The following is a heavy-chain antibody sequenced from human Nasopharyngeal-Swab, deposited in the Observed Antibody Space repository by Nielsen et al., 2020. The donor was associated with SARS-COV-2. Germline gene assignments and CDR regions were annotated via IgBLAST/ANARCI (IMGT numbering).Heavy chain of an antibody. J-gene: IGHJ4*02. Sequence: GGSLRLSCKGSGYSFTSYWIGWVRQMHGKGLEWMGIIYPDDSDTRYSPSFQGQVTISADKSISTAYLQWSSLKASDTAMYYCARIPSTLPDYWGQGTLVTVSS. CDR1: GYSFTSYW. D-gene: IGHD5/OR15-5a*01. CDR2: IYPDDSDT. V-gene: IGHV5-51*01. CDR3: ARIPSTLPDY.